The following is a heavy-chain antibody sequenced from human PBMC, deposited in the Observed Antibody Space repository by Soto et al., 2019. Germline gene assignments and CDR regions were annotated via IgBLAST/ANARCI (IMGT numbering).Heavy chain of an antibody. D-gene: IGHD5-12*01. J-gene: IGHJ4*02. CDR1: GGSISSGNNY. Sequence: QLQLQESGPGLVKPSETLSLTCTVSGGSISSGNNYWGWIRQSPGKGLEWIGSMQYSGSTYYNPSLKSRVSISVDTSKNQFSLGLSSVTAADTAMYYCVKHVEGRYSGYARWGQGILVTVSS. CDR2: MQYSGST. CDR3: VKHVEGRYSGYAR. V-gene: IGHV4-39*01.